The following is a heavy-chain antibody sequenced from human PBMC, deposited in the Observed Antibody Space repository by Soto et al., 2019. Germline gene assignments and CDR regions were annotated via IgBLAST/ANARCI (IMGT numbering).Heavy chain of an antibody. Sequence: EVRLVESGGGLVSPGGSLRLSCAASGFAFSSYGLNWVRQAPGRGLEWISYISDSGSSIYYVDTVKGRFTASRDNAKNSVYLQMNSLRAEDTAVYYCARDPGPDYSRGYWGQGTLVTVSS. CDR2: ISDSGSSI. CDR1: GFAFSSYG. V-gene: IGHV3-48*03. J-gene: IGHJ4*02. CDR3: ARDPGPDYSRGY. D-gene: IGHD4-4*01.